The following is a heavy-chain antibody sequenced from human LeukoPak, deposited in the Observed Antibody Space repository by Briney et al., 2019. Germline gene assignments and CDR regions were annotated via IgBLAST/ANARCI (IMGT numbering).Heavy chain of an antibody. D-gene: IGHD6-13*01. V-gene: IGHV3-48*04. CDR3: VRDPSYGSSWYYYMDV. J-gene: IGHJ6*03. Sequence: PGGSLSLSCALYEFTFVRYAMNWVRPAPGKGLEWVSYIRSSSFKIGYADSVKGRFTISRDNSKNSLYLQMDSLRVEDTAVYYCVRDPSYGSSWYYYMDVWGKGTTVTVSS. CDR2: IRSSSFKI. CDR1: EFTFVRYA.